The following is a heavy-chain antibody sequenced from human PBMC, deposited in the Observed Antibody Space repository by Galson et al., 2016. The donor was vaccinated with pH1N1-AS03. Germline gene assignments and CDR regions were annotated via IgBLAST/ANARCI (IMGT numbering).Heavy chain of an antibody. Sequence: SVKVSCKASGYTFASFGVSWVRQAPGQGLEWMGWVSPYNGNTNYAQKFQGRVTMTTDTSTSTAYMELRSLRSDDTAVYYCARLEGLGSSTSDSGWYYFDFWGQGTLVPVSS. CDR1: GYTFASFG. V-gene: IGHV1-18*01. D-gene: IGHD6-13*01. CDR2: VSPYNGNT. CDR3: ARLEGLGSSTSDSGWYYFDF. J-gene: IGHJ4*02.